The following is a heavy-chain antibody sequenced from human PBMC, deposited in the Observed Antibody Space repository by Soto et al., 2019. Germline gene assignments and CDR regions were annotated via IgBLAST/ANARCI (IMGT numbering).Heavy chain of an antibody. Sequence: QVQLQESGPGLIEPSETLALNCTVSGGSISSYYWSWIRQPPGKGLEWIGYIYYSGSTNYNPSLKSRVTISVDTSKNQFSLKLSSVTAADMAVYYCARLVGATVGDAFDIWGQGTMVTVSS. CDR2: IYYSGST. J-gene: IGHJ3*02. CDR3: ARLVGATVGDAFDI. V-gene: IGHV4-59*08. CDR1: GGSISSYY. D-gene: IGHD1-26*01.